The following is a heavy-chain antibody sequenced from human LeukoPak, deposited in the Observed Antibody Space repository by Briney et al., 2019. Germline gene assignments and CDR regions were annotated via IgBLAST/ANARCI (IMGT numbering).Heavy chain of an antibody. J-gene: IGHJ3*02. CDR3: ARDPGYYGSGTRGAFDI. D-gene: IGHD3-10*01. V-gene: IGHV4-38-2*02. CDR1: GYSISSGYF. Sequence: SETLSLTCTVSGYSISSGYFWGWIRQPPGKGLEWIGTIYHSGSTNYNPSFKSRVTMSVDTSKNQFSLKLSSVTAADTAVYYCARDPGYYGSGTRGAFDIWGQGTMVTVSS. CDR2: IYHSGST.